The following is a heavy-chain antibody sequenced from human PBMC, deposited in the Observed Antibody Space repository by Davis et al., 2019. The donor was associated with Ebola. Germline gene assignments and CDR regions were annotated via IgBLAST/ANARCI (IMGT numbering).Heavy chain of an antibody. CDR2: ISSSSSYI. V-gene: IGHV3-21*01. Sequence: GESLKISCAASGFTFSSYSMNWVRQAPGKGLEWVSSISSSSSYIYYADSVKGRFTISRDNAKNSLYLQMNSLRAEDTAVYYCARLDDGIVGFFNWFDPWGQGTLVTVSS. D-gene: IGHD1-26*01. CDR3: ARLDDGIVGFFNWFDP. J-gene: IGHJ5*02. CDR1: GFTFSSYS.